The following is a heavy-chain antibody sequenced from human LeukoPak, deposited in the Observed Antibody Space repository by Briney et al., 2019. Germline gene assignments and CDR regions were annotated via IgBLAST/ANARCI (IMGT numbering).Heavy chain of an antibody. CDR2: ISTYTGRA. CDR3: ARADGTNSGTNAFDV. Sequence: DSVTVSCKTSGYRFNVYDILWVRQAPGHGLDYVGWISTYTGRANYAQKFQGRVSVITDTSTSTAYLELTNLTSSDTGLYYCARADGTNSGTNAFDVWGLGTMVTVAS. D-gene: IGHD4-23*01. J-gene: IGHJ3*01. CDR1: GYRFNVYD. V-gene: IGHV1-18*01.